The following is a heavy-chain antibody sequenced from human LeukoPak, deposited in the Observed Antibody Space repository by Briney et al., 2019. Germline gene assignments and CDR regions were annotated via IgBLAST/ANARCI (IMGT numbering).Heavy chain of an antibody. D-gene: IGHD3-10*01. CDR1: GGSIRSYY. V-gene: IGHV4-59*01. CDR2: IYYSGST. Sequence: SGTLSLTCTVSGGSIRSYYWSWIRQPPGKGLEWIGYIYYSGSTNYNPSLKSRVTISVDASKNQLSLKLSSVTAADTAVYYCARGGFFLDYWGQGTLVTVSS. J-gene: IGHJ4*02. CDR3: ARGGFFLDY.